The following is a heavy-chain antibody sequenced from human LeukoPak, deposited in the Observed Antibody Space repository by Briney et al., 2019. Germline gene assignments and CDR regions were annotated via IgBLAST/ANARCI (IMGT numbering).Heavy chain of an antibody. CDR2: ISGSGGST. CDR3: AKCARVDWLPIDY. V-gene: IGHV3-23*01. CDR1: GFAFSTYA. J-gene: IGHJ4*02. Sequence: GGSLRLSCTASGFAFSTYAMSWVRQAPGKGLEWVSAISGSGGSTYYADSVKGRFTISRDNSKNTLYLQMNSLRAEDTAVYYCAKCARVDWLPIDYWGQGTLVTVSS. D-gene: IGHD3-9*01.